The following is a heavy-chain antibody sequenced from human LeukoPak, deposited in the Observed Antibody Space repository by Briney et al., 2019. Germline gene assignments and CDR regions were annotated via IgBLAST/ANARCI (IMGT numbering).Heavy chain of an antibody. Sequence: PSETLSLTCTVSGGSISSNYWSWIRQPPGKGLEWIGYIYYSGSSNYNPSLKSRVTISVDTSKNQFSLKLSSVTATDTAVYYCVTAGGGIFTNWGQGTLITVSS. CDR2: IYYSGSS. CDR3: VTAGGGIFTN. J-gene: IGHJ4*02. D-gene: IGHD2-15*01. CDR1: GGSISSNY. V-gene: IGHV4-59*01.